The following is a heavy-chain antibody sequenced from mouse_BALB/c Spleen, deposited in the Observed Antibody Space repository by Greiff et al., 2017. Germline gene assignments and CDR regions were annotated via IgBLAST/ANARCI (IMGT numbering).Heavy chain of an antibody. CDR2: ISSGGSYT. J-gene: IGHJ2*01. V-gene: IGHV5-9-4*01. Sequence: EVQRVESGGGLVKPGGSLKLSCAASGFTFSSYAMSWVRQSPEKRLEWVAEISSGGSYTYYPDTVTGRFTISRDNAKNTLYLEMSSLRSEDTAMYYCARDIYYGSSYVYFDYWGQGTTLTVSS. CDR1: GFTFSSYA. D-gene: IGHD1-1*01. CDR3: ARDIYYGSSYVYFDY.